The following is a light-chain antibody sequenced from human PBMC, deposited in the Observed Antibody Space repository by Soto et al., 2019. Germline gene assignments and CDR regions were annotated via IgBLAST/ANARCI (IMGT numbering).Light chain of an antibody. Sequence: DIQMTQSPSSLSASVGNRVTIICRASQGISNNLAWYQQKPGKVPRLLIYGASTLQSGVPSRFSGSGSGRDFTLTISSLQPEDVATYYCQKYDSVPLTFGQGTKVEFK. CDR1: QGISNN. CDR3: QKYDSVPLT. CDR2: GAS. V-gene: IGKV1-27*01. J-gene: IGKJ1*01.